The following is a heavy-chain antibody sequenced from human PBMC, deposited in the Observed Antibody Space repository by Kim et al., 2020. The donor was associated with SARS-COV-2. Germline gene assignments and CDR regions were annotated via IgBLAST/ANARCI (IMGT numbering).Heavy chain of an antibody. D-gene: IGHD3-22*01. CDR3: AKDHPNYYYDTFNWFDP. V-gene: IGHV3-30*18. Sequence: GGSLRLSCAASGFTFSSYGMHWVRQAPGKGLEWVAVISYDGSNKYYADSVKGRFTISRDNSKNTLYLQMNSLRAEDTAVYYCAKDHPNYYYDTFNWFDPWGQGTLVTVSS. CDR1: GFTFSSYG. J-gene: IGHJ5*02. CDR2: ISYDGSNK.